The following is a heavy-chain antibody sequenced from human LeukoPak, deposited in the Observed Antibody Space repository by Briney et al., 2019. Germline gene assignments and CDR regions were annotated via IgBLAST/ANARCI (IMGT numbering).Heavy chain of an antibody. D-gene: IGHD3-10*01. Sequence: SETLSLTCTVSGDSISSGSYYWGWIRQPPGKGLEWTGSIYYSGSTYYNPSLKSRVTISVDTSKNQFSLKLSSVTAADTAVYYCARRTIEVRGVIPEYYFDYWGQGTLVTVSS. CDR3: ARRTIEVRGVIPEYYFDY. J-gene: IGHJ4*02. CDR2: IYYSGST. CDR1: GDSISSGSYY. V-gene: IGHV4-39*01.